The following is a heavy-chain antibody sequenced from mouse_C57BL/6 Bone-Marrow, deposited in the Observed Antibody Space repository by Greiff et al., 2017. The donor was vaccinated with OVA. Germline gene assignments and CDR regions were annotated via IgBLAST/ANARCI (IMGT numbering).Heavy chain of an antibody. D-gene: IGHD1-1*01. CDR1: GFTFSSYC. Sequence: EVLLVESGGDLVKPGGSLKLSCAASGFTFSSYCMSWVRQTPDKRLEWVATISSGGSYTYYPDTVKGRFTISRDNAKNTLYLQMSSLKSEDTAMYYCARRDYCDPFGYWGRGNLVIVSA. J-gene: IGHJ3*02. CDR2: ISSGGSYT. CDR3: ARRDYCDPFGY. V-gene: IGHV5-6*01.